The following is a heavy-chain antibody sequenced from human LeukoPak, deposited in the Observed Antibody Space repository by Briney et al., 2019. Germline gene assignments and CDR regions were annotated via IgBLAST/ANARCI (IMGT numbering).Heavy chain of an antibody. CDR2: ISYDGSNK. CDR3: ARGTHTDY. D-gene: IGHD3/OR15-3a*01. J-gene: IGHJ4*02. V-gene: IGHV3-30*04. CDR1: GFTFSSYA. Sequence: GGSLRLSCAASGFTFSSYAMHWVRQAPGKGLEWVAVISYDGSNKYYADSVKGRFTISRDNSKNTLYLQMNSLRAEDTAVYYCARGTHTDYWGQGTLVTVSS.